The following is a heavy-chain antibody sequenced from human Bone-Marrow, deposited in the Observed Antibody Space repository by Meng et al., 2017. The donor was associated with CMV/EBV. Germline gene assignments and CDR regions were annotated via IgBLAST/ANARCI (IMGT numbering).Heavy chain of an antibody. CDR3: AREAIVVVPAAIADPFDY. CDR1: GFTFSSYS. CDR2: IGSSSSTI. D-gene: IGHD2-2*01. Sequence: GGSLRFSCAASGFTFSSYSMNWVRQAPGKGLEWVSYIGSSSSTIYYADSVKGRFTISSDNAKNSLYLQMNSLRAEDTAVYYCAREAIVVVPAAIADPFDYWGQGTLVTVSS. J-gene: IGHJ4*02. V-gene: IGHV3-48*04.